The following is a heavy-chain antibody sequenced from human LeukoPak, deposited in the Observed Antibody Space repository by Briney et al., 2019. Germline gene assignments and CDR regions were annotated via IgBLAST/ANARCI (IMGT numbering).Heavy chain of an antibody. V-gene: IGHV4-4*09. CDR1: GGSINNYF. CDR2: IHSGGGT. J-gene: IGHJ3*02. Sequence: PSETLSLTCSVSGGSINNYFWSWIRQPPGKGLEWIGYIHSGGGTRYNPSLKSRVITSVDTPKSLFSLKLSSVTAAGTAMYYCARHVGSNWFWAFDIWGQGTMVTVSS. CDR3: ARHVGSNWFWAFDI. D-gene: IGHD4-11*01.